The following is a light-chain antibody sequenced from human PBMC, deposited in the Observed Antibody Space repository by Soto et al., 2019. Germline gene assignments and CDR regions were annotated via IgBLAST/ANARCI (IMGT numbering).Light chain of an antibody. CDR1: SSDVGSYNL. CDR2: EGS. J-gene: IGLJ2*01. Sequence: QSVLTQPASVSGSPGQSITISCTGTSSDVGSYNLVSWYQQHPGKAPKLMVYEGSKRPSGVSNRFSGSKSGNTASLTISGLQPEDEADYYCCSYGGSSTLVFGGGTKLTVL. V-gene: IGLV2-23*01. CDR3: CSYGGSSTLV.